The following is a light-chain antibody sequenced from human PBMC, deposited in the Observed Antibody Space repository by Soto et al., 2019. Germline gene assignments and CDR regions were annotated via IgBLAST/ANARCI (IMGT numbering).Light chain of an antibody. CDR1: QDIITR. Sequence: DIQLTQSPSSVSASVGDRVTITCRASQDIITRLAWYQQKPGTAPKLLIYAASTSGSGVPSRFSGSGSGTDFSLTVSSLQSEDFATYFCQQAHTFPWTFGQGTKVDIK. V-gene: IGKV1-12*01. CDR3: QQAHTFPWT. CDR2: AAS. J-gene: IGKJ1*01.